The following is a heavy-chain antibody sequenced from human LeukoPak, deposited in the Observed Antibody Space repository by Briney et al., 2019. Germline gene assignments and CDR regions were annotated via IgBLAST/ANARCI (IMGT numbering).Heavy chain of an antibody. Sequence: SQTLSLTCTVSGVSINSVDYYWSWIRQPPGKGLEWIGYIYYSGSTYSNSSLKSRLSMSVDTSKNQFSLNLNSVTAADTALYYCVRYYYFYGSKYYFDSWGQGTLVTVPS. D-gene: IGHD3-3*01. CDR2: IYYSGST. CDR3: VRYYYFYGSKYYFDS. J-gene: IGHJ4*02. CDR1: GVSINSVDYY. V-gene: IGHV4-30-4*08.